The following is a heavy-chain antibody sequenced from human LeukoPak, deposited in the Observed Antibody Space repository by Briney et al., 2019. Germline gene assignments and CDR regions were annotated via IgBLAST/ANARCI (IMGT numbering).Heavy chain of an antibody. V-gene: IGHV4-61*05. CDR1: GGSISSSSYY. Sequence: SETLSLTCTVSGGSISSSSYYWSWLRQPPGKGLEWIGYISYSGSSNYNPSLKSRVTISVDTSKNQFSLKLSSVTAADTAVYYCARHARQIEFDYWGQGTLVTVSS. CDR3: ARHARQIEFDY. J-gene: IGHJ4*02. CDR2: ISYSGSS.